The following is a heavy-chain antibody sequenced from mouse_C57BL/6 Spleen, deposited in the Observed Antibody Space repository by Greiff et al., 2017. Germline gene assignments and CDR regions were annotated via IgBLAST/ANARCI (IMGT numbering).Heavy chain of an antibody. CDR2: IYPGGGYT. CDR3: ARSGTAQGYYAMDY. J-gene: IGHJ4*01. Sequence: QVTLKESGAELVRPGTSVKMSCKASGYTFTNYWIGWAKQRPGHGLEWIGDIYPGGGYTNYNEKFKGKATLTADKSSSTAYMQFSSLTSEDSAIYYCARSGTAQGYYAMDYWGQGTSVTVSS. V-gene: IGHV1-63*01. D-gene: IGHD3-1*01. CDR1: GYTFTNYW.